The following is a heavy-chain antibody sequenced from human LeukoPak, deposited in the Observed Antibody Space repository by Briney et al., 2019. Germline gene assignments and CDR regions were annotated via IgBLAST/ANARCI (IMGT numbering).Heavy chain of an antibody. V-gene: IGHV4-30-2*01. J-gene: IGHJ3*02. D-gene: IGHD3-16*01. CDR3: ARATITSDDAFDI. CDR2: IYHSGST. Sequence: SETLSLTCAVSGGSISGGGYSWSWIRQPPGKGLEWIGYIYHSGSTYYNPSLKSRVTISVDRSKNQFSLKLSSVTAADTAVYYCARATITSDDAFDIWGQGTMVTVSS. CDR1: GGSISGGGYS.